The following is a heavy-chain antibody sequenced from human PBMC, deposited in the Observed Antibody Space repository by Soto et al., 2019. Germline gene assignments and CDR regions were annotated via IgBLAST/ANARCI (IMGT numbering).Heavy chain of an antibody. V-gene: IGHV1-46*01. J-gene: IGHJ5*02. CDR3: ARGWWELPAFGP. CDR1: GYTFTSYY. Sequence: QVQLVQSGAEVKKPGASVKVSCKASGYTFTSYYMHWVRQAPGQGLEWMGIINPSGGSTKYAQKFQGRVTMTRDTSTSTVYMELSSLISEDTAVYYCARGWWELPAFGPWGQGTLVTVSS. D-gene: IGHD1-26*01. CDR2: INPSGGST.